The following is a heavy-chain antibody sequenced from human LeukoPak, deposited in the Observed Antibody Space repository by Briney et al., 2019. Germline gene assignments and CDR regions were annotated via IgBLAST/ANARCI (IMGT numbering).Heavy chain of an antibody. CDR3: ARISSIYHGMGV. Sequence: GGSLRLSCAASGFTFSSYEMNWVRQAPGKGLEWVSYISSSGSTIYYADSVKGRFTISRDNAKNSLYLQMNSLRAEDTAVYYCARISSIYHGMGVWGQGTTVTVSS. J-gene: IGHJ6*02. D-gene: IGHD3-16*01. CDR1: GFTFSSYE. CDR2: ISSSGSTI. V-gene: IGHV3-48*03.